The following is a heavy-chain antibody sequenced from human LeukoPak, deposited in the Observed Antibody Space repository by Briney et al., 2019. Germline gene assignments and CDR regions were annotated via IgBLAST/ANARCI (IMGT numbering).Heavy chain of an antibody. D-gene: IGHD3-9*01. CDR2: IRPEGATT. J-gene: IGHJ4*02. CDR3: ARDLDGILFDY. Sequence: PGGSLRLSCAASGFTLSTYWMHWVRQAPGQGLVWVARIRPEGATTAYADSVKGRFTISRDNAKNTLFLQMNSLSAEDTAVYYCARDLDGILFDYWGQGTLVTVSS. V-gene: IGHV3-74*03. CDR1: GFTLSTYW.